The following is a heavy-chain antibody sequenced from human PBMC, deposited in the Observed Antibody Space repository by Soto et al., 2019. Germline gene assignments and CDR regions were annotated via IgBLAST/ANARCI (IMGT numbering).Heavy chain of an antibody. V-gene: IGHV4-59*08. CDR2: IYYSGST. D-gene: IGHD6-13*01. J-gene: IGHJ6*03. CDR3: ARREQLAPGLYYMDV. CDR1: GGSISSYY. Sequence: PAETLSLTCTVSGGSISSYYWSWIRQPPGKGLEWIGYIYYSGSTNYNPSLKSRVTISVDTSKNQFSLKLSSVTAADTAVYYCARREQLAPGLYYMDVWGKGTTVTVSS.